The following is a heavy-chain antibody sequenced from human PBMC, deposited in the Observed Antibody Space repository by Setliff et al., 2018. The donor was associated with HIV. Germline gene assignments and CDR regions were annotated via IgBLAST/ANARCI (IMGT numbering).Heavy chain of an antibody. CDR1: GGSINSSHYY. CDR2: SYYSGST. J-gene: IGHJ3*02. V-gene: IGHV4-39*01. CDR3: ARRFLTTVVTLSFDI. Sequence: SETLSLTCTVSGGSINSSHYYWGWIRQSPGKGLEWIGSSYYSGSTYYNPSLKSRVTISLDTSKNQISLKLTSVTAADTAIYYCARRFLTTVVTLSFDIWGQGTMVTVSS. D-gene: IGHD4-17*01.